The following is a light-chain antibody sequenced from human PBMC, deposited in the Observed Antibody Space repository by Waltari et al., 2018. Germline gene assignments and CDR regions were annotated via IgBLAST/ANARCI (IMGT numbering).Light chain of an antibody. V-gene: IGKV3-20*01. CDR2: GAY. J-gene: IGKJ2*02. Sequence: VLTQSPGSLSLSPGERAILSCTASQSISSGSLVWYQQKRGQAPRLVIYGAYRRASGIPDRFRGSGSGTDFTLIISRLEPEDSAVYYCQHYDRSPCIFGQGTNIEIK. CDR1: QSISSGS. CDR3: QHYDRSPCI.